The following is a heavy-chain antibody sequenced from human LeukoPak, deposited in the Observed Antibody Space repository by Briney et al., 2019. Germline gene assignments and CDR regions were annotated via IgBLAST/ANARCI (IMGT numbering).Heavy chain of an antibody. Sequence: ASVKVSCKASGYTFTGYYMHWVRQAPGQGLEWMGWINPNSGGTNYAQKFQGRVTMTRDTSISTAYMELSRLRSDDTAVYYCARYNEGQGDAFDIWGQGTMVTVSS. D-gene: IGHD1-14*01. CDR2: INPNSGGT. V-gene: IGHV1-2*02. J-gene: IGHJ3*02. CDR1: GYTFTGYY. CDR3: ARYNEGQGDAFDI.